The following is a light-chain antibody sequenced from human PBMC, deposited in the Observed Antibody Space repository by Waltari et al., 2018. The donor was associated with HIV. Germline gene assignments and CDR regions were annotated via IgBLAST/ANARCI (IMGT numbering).Light chain of an antibody. CDR2: GAS. CDR3: QQYNNWPPWT. CDR1: QSIARN. Sequence: EIVMTQSPATLSVSPGGRATLSCRATQSIARNLAWYQQKPGQAPRLRIYGASTRATGIPARFSGSGSWTEFTLTIRNLQSEDCAVYDCQQYNNWPPWTFGQGTKVEI. J-gene: IGKJ1*01. V-gene: IGKV3-15*01.